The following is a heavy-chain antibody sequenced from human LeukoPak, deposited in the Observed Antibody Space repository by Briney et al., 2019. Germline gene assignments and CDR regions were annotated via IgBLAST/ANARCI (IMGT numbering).Heavy chain of an antibody. CDR2: MNPNSGNT. D-gene: IGHD3-16*01. J-gene: IGHJ6*03. Sequence: ASVKVSCKASGYTFTSYDINWVRQATGQGLEWMGWMNPNSGNTGYAQKFQGRVTMTRNTSISTAYMELSSPRSEDTAVYYCARVKLRMGYMDVWGKGTTVTVSS. CDR1: GYTFTSYD. CDR3: ARVKLRMGYMDV. V-gene: IGHV1-8*01.